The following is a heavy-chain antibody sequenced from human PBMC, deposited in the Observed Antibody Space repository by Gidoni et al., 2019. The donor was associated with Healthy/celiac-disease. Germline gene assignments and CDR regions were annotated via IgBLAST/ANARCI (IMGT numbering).Heavy chain of an antibody. CDR1: EYTCTGYY. Sequence: QVQLVQSVAEAKKPGASVKLACQASEYTCTGYYMHWVRQAPGQGREWMGGINPNSGGTNYAQKFQSRVTMTRDTSISTAYMELSRLRSDDTAVYYCARSPKGVLRQLRFDYWGQGTLVTVSS. CDR3: ARSPKGVLRQLRFDY. D-gene: IGHD1-1*01. J-gene: IGHJ4*02. V-gene: IGHV1-2*02. CDR2: INPNSGGT.